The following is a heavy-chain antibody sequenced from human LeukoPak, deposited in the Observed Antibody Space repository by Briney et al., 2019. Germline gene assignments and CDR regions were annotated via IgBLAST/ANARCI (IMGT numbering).Heavy chain of an antibody. CDR1: GGSISSSSHY. V-gene: IGHV4-39*01. D-gene: IGHD2-21*01. CDR2: IYYSGST. J-gene: IGHJ5*02. Sequence: PSETLSLTCTVSGGSISSSSHYWGWIRQPPGRGLEWIGSIYYSGSTYYNPSLKSRVTISVDTSRNQFSLKLSSVSAADTAVYHCARHIVVVSTPADWFDPWGQGTLVTVSS. CDR3: ARHIVVVSTPADWFDP.